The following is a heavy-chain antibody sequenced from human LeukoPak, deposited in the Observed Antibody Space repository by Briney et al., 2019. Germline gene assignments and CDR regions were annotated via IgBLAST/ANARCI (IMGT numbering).Heavy chain of an antibody. V-gene: IGHV1-18*01. J-gene: IGHJ4*02. CDR2: MNPNSGNT. CDR3: ARDRTGYWGAGFSDY. CDR1: GYTFTSYD. Sequence: ASVKVSCKASGYTFTSYDINWVRQATGQGLEWMGWMNPNSGNTNYAQKLQGRVTMTTDTSTSTAYMELRSLRSDDTAVYYCARDRTGYWGAGFSDYWGQGTLVTVSS. D-gene: IGHD3-16*01.